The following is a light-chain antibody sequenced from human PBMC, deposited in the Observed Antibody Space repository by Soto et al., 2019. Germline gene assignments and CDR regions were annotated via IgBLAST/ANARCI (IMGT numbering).Light chain of an antibody. CDR3: QQYFSYPLT. J-gene: IGKJ4*01. V-gene: IGKV1-8*01. Sequence: AIRMTQSPSSFSASTGDRVTITCRASQGISSHLVWYQVKPGKAPRLLIYTASYLESGVLSRFSGSGSGTDFTLTISSLQSEDFAVYYCQQYFSYPLTFGGGTKVEIK. CDR1: QGISSH. CDR2: TAS.